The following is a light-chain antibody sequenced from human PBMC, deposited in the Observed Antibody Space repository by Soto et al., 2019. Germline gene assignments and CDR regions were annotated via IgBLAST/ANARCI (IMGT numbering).Light chain of an antibody. J-gene: IGKJ1*01. CDR3: QQYDSFSVT. V-gene: IGKV1-33*01. Sequence: DIQMTQSPSSLSASVGDRVTITCQASQNINNYLNWYQQKPGRAPKLLIYDASNLEAGVPSRFRGSGSGTEFTLTISSLQPDDFATYYCQQYDSFSVTFGQGTKVDIK. CDR1: QNINNY. CDR2: DAS.